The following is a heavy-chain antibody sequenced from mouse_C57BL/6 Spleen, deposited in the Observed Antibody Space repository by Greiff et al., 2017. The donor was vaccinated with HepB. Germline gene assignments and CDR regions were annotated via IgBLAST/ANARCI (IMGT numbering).Heavy chain of an antibody. CDR2: IDPSDSYT. J-gene: IGHJ2*01. V-gene: IGHV1-69*01. Sequence: VQLQQPGAELVMPGASVKLSCKASGYTFTGYWMHWVKQRPGQGLEWIGEIDPSDSYTNYNQKFKGKSTLTVDKSSSTAYMQLSSLTSEDSAVYYCARKRGNYFDYWGQGTTLTVSS. CDR3: ARKRGNYFDY. CDR1: GYTFTGYW.